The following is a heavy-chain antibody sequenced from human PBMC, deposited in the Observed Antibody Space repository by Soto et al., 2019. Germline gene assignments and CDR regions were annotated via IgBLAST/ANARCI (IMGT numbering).Heavy chain of an antibody. Sequence: EVQLVESGGGLVQPGESLRHSCAASGFTFSSYWMHWVRQAPGKGLVWVSRINSDGSSTSYAGSVKGRFTISRDNAKNTLYVQMNSLRAEDTAVYYCVRTSLVVAAATREDYWGQGTLVTVSS. D-gene: IGHD2-15*01. CDR1: GFTFSSYW. CDR2: INSDGSST. J-gene: IGHJ4*02. CDR3: VRTSLVVAAATREDY. V-gene: IGHV3-74*01.